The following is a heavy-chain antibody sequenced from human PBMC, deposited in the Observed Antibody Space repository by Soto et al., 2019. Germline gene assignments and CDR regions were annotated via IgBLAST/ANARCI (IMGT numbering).Heavy chain of an antibody. D-gene: IGHD6-19*01. CDR2: IGTAGDT. CDR1: GFTFSSYD. J-gene: IGHJ4*02. Sequence: GGSLRLSCAASGFTFSSYDMHWVRQATGKGLEWVSAIGTAGDTYYPGSVKGRFTISRENAKNSLYLQMNSLRAEDTAVYYCARASSSGWLFDYWGQGTLVTVSS. V-gene: IGHV3-13*01. CDR3: ARASSSGWLFDY.